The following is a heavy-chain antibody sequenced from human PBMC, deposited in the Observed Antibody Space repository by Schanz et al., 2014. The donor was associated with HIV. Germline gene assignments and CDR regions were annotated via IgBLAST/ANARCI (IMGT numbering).Heavy chain of an antibody. J-gene: IGHJ6*02. CDR1: GFTFRSSW. CDR3: ARVHSASSRFRCLFGMDV. CDR2: IGTDWST. Sequence: EVQLVESGGGLVQPGGSLKLSCAASGFTFRSSWMHWVRQAPGKGLVWVSHIGTDWSTNYADSVKGRFTISRDNTKNTLYLQMNSLRAEDSAVYFCARVHSASSRFRCLFGMDVWGRGTTVIVSS. V-gene: IGHV3-74*01. D-gene: IGHD1-26*01.